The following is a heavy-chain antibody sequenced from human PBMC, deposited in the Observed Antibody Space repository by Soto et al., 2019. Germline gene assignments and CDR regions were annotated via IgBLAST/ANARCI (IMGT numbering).Heavy chain of an antibody. V-gene: IGHV1-2*02. Sequence: ASVKVSCKASGYSFTGYYLHWVRQAPGQGLEWMGWINSNSGGTKYAQKFQGRVTMTRDTSIRTAYMELSRLRSDDTAVYYCARDPFVSSDNVIVPAAEGFDPWSQGTLVTVSS. J-gene: IGHJ5*02. CDR1: GYSFTGYY. CDR3: ARDPFVSSDNVIVPAAEGFDP. CDR2: INSNSGGT. D-gene: IGHD2-2*01.